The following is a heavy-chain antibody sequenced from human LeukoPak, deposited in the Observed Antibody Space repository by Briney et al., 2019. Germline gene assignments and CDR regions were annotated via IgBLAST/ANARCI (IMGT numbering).Heavy chain of an antibody. Sequence: GGSLRLSCAASGFTFSTYWMSWVRQAPGEGLEWVANIKQDGSEKYYVDSVKGRFTISRDNAKNSLYLQMNSLRAEDTAVYYYARGSGYYLGHFDYWGQGTLVTVSS. J-gene: IGHJ4*02. V-gene: IGHV3-7*01. CDR1: GFTFSTYW. CDR3: ARGSGYYLGHFDY. D-gene: IGHD3-22*01. CDR2: IKQDGSEK.